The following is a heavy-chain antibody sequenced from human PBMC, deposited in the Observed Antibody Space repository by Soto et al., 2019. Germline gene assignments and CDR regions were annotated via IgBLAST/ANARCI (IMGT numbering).Heavy chain of an antibody. D-gene: IGHD2-2*01. V-gene: IGHV1-69*02. CDR2: IIPILGIA. CDR3: ARARVVAAPNGVSYYYYYMDV. Sequence: SVKVSCKASGGTFSSYTISWVRQAPGQGLEWMGRIIPILGIANYAQKFQGRVTITADKSTSTAYMELSSLRSEDTAVYYCARARVVAAPNGVSYYYYYMDVWGKGTTVTVSS. J-gene: IGHJ6*03. CDR1: GGTFSSYT.